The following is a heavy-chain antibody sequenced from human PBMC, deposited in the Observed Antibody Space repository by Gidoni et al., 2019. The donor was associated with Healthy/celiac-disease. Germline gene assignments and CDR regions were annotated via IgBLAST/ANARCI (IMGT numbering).Heavy chain of an antibody. CDR2: IWYDGSNK. J-gene: IGHJ3*02. D-gene: IGHD3-3*01. CDR3: ARGGITIFGVVNPDAFDI. CDR1: GFTFSSYG. Sequence: QVQLVESGGGVVQPGRSLRLSCAASGFTFSSYGMHWVRQAPGKGLEWVAVIWYDGSNKYYADSVKGRFTISRDNSKNTLYLQMNSLRAEDTAVYYCARGGITIFGVVNPDAFDIWGQGTMVTVSS. V-gene: IGHV3-33*01.